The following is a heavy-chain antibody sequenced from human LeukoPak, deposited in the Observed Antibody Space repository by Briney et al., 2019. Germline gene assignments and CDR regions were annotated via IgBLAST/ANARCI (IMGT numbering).Heavy chain of an antibody. Sequence: GGSLRLSCAASGFTFSSYWMSWVRQAPGKGLEWVANIKQDGVEQYYVDSVEGRFTISRENAKSSLFLQMNGLRAEDTAVYYCERISQRSFEPCGQGTLLTVSS. D-gene: IGHD2-15*01. CDR3: ERISQRSFEP. V-gene: IGHV3-7*05. CDR2: IKQDGVEQ. J-gene: IGHJ5*02. CDR1: GFTFSSYW.